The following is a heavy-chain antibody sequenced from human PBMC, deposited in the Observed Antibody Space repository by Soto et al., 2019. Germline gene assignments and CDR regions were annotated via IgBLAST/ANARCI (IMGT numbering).Heavy chain of an antibody. J-gene: IGHJ5*02. CDR1: GGSISSDY. D-gene: IGHD3-22*01. V-gene: IGHV4-59*08. CDR2: IYYSGST. Sequence: SETLSLTCSVSGGSISSDYWSWIRQPPGKGLEWIGYIYYSGSTNYNPSLKSRATISGDTSKNQFSLKLSSVTAADTAVYYCARQNSSGWFDPWGQGTLVTVS. CDR3: ARQNSSGWFDP.